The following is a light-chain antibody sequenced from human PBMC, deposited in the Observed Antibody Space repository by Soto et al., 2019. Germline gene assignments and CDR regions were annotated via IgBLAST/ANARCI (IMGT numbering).Light chain of an antibody. V-gene: IGKV1-5*01. Sequence: DIQMTQSPSTLSASVGDRVTITCRASQSISSWLAWYQQKPGKAPKLLIYDASSLESGVPSRVSGSGSGTDFTLTISSQQSDDFATYYCQQYNSYWTFGQGTNVDIK. CDR1: QSISSW. CDR2: DAS. CDR3: QQYNSYWT. J-gene: IGKJ1*01.